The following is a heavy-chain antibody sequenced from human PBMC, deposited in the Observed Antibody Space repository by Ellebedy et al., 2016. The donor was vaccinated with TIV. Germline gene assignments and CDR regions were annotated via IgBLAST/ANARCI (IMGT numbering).Heavy chain of an antibody. CDR2: IWSDGSEK. Sequence: GESLKISCAASGFTFSDFHMHWVRQAPGGGLQWVALIWSDGSEKYFADSVRGRFTVSRDNSENVMFLQMNSLRADDTAEYFCAREVLGGRGDMDFWGQGTTVIVSS. V-gene: IGHV3-33*01. D-gene: IGHD3-16*01. CDR1: GFTFSDFH. J-gene: IGHJ6*02. CDR3: AREVLGGRGDMDF.